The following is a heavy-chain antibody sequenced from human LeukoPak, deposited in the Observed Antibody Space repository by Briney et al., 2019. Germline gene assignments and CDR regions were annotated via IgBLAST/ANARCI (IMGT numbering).Heavy chain of an antibody. CDR2: ISYDGSNK. V-gene: IGHV3-30*18. D-gene: IGHD3-10*01. J-gene: IGHJ4*02. Sequence: PGRSLRLSCVASGFTFSRYGMHWARQAPGKGLEWVALISYDGSNKYYADSVKGRFTISRDNSKNTLYVQMNSLRVEDTAVYYCVKFYSGGYPQLEYWGQGTLVTVSS. CDR3: VKFYSGGYPQLEY. CDR1: GFTFSRYG.